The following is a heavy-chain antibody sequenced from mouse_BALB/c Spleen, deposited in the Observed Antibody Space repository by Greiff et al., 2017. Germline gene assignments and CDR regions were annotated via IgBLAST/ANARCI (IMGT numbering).Heavy chain of an antibody. V-gene: IGHV2-9*02. Sequence: VQVVESGPGLVAPSQSLSITCTVSGFSLTSYGVHWVRQPPGKGLEWLGVIWAGGSTNYNSALMSRLSISKDNSKSQVFLKMNSLQTDDTAMYYCARERDRGFAYWGQGTLVTVSA. CDR3: ARERDRGFAY. J-gene: IGHJ3*01. CDR2: IWAGGST. CDR1: GFSLTSYG.